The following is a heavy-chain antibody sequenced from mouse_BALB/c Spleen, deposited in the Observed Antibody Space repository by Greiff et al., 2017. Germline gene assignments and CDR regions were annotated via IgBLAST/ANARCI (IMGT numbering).Heavy chain of an antibody. V-gene: IGHV1-7*01. CDR3: ARSRAWFAY. Sequence: VQLQESGAELAKPGASVKMSCKASGYTFTSYWMHWVKQRPGQGLEWIGYINPSTGYTEYNQKFKDKATLTADKSSSTAYMQLSSLTSEDSAVYYCARSRAWFAYWGQETLVTVSA. CDR1: GYTFTSYW. J-gene: IGHJ3*01. CDR2: INPSTGYT.